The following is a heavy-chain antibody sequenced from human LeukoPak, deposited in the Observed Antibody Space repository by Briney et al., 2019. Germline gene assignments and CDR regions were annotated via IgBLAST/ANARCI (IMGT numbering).Heavy chain of an antibody. Sequence: GSLRLSCAASGFTFSSYGMHWVRQAPGKGLEWVAVISYDGSNKYYADSVKGRFTLSRDNSKNTLYLQMNSLRAEDTAVYYCAKDFRTTMVRGVIYDWGQGTLVTVSS. J-gene: IGHJ4*02. CDR3: AKDFRTTMVRGVIYD. CDR2: ISYDGSNK. D-gene: IGHD3-10*01. V-gene: IGHV3-30*18. CDR1: GFTFSSYG.